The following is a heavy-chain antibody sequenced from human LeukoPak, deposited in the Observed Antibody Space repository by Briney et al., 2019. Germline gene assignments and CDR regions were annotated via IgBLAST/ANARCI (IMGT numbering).Heavy chain of an antibody. CDR1: GFTFSSYS. CDR2: ISSSSSYI. D-gene: IGHD6-6*01. CDR3: ASWDLEYSSSSPLVDY. Sequence: PGGSLGLSCAASGFTFSSYSMNWVRQAPGKGLEWVSSISSSSSYIYYADSVKGRFTISRDNAKNSLYLQMNSLRAEDTAVYYCASWDLEYSSSSPLVDYWGQGTLVTVSS. V-gene: IGHV3-21*01. J-gene: IGHJ4*02.